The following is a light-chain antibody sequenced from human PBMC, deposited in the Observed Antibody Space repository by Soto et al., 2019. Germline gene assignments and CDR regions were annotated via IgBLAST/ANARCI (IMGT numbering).Light chain of an antibody. CDR1: QSISSW. J-gene: IGKJ1*01. CDR2: DAS. Sequence: DIQMTQSPSTLSASVGDRGTITCGASQSISSWLAWYQQKPGKAPKLLIYDASSLESGVPSRFSGSGSGTEFTLTISSLQPDDFATYYCQQYNSYSVTFGQGTKVDIK. V-gene: IGKV1-5*01. CDR3: QQYNSYSVT.